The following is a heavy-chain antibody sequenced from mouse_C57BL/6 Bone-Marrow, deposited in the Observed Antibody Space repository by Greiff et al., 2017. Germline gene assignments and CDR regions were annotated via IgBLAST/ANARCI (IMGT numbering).Heavy chain of an antibody. CDR3: ARSGYGGLAY. D-gene: IGHD1-1*02. CDR2: IHPNNGVT. CDR1: GYTFTDYN. Sequence: VQLKQSGPELVKPGASVKIPCKASGYTFTDYNMNWVKQSHGKSLEWIGDIHPNNGVTIYNQKFKGKATLTIDKSSSTAYMELRSLTSEDTAVYYCARSGYGGLAYWGQGTLVTVSA. J-gene: IGHJ3*01. V-gene: IGHV1-18*01.